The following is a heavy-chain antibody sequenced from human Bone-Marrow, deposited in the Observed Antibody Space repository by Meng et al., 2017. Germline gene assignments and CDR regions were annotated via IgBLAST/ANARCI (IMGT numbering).Heavy chain of an antibody. V-gene: IGHV3-53*01. Sequence: ETLSLTCAVYGGSFSGYYWSWIRQPPGKGLEWVSVIYSGGSTYYADSVKGRFTISRDNSKNTLYLQMNSLRAEDTAVYYCARSQGAGGYYKAGNWFDPWGQGTLVTVSS. CDR3: ARSQGAGGYYKAGNWFDP. CDR2: IYSGGST. CDR1: GGSFSGYY. J-gene: IGHJ5*02. D-gene: IGHD3-22*01.